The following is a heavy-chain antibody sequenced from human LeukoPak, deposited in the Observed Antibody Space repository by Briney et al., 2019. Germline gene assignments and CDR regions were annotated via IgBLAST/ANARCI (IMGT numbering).Heavy chain of an antibody. CDR1: GYTFTGYY. J-gene: IGHJ3*02. CDR3: ARDAHYYDSSGLAGDAFDI. CDR2: INPNSGGT. Sequence: ASVKVSCKASGYTFTGYYMHWVRQAPGQGLEWMGWINPNSGGTNYAQKFQGRVTMTRDTSISTAYMELSRLRSDDTAVYYCARDAHYYDSSGLAGDAFDIWGQGTMVTVSS. V-gene: IGHV1-2*02. D-gene: IGHD3-22*01.